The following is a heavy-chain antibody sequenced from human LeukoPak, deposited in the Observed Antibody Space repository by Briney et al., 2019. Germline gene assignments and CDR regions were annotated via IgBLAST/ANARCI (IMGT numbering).Heavy chain of an antibody. Sequence: SETLSLTCTVSGGSISSGGYYWSWIRQPPGKGLEWIGYIYHSGSTYYNPSLKSRVTISVDRSKNQFSLKLSSVTAADTAVYYCARAISVVAPLRAFDIWGQGTMVTVSS. V-gene: IGHV4-30-2*01. CDR3: ARAISVVAPLRAFDI. D-gene: IGHD2-2*01. CDR1: GGSISSGGYY. J-gene: IGHJ3*02. CDR2: IYHSGST.